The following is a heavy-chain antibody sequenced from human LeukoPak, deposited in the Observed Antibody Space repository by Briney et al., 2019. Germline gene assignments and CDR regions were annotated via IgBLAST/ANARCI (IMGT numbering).Heavy chain of an antibody. D-gene: IGHD1-26*01. CDR3: ARDDGGSSRGDFDY. CDR1: GGPFSGYY. Sequence: SETLSLTCAVYGGPFSGYYWSWIRQPPGKGLEWIGEINHSGSTNYNPSLKSRVTISVDTSKNQFSLKLSSVTAADTAVYYCARDDGGSSRGDFDYWGQGTLVTVSS. CDR2: INHSGST. V-gene: IGHV4-34*01. J-gene: IGHJ4*02.